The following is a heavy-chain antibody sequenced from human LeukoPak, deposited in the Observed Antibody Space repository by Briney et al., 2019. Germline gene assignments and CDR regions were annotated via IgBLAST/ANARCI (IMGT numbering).Heavy chain of an antibody. D-gene: IGHD3-22*01. J-gene: IGHJ1*01. V-gene: IGHV4-38-2*02. Sequence: SETLSLTCAVSGYSISSGYYWGWIRQPPGKGLEWIGSIYHSGSTYYNPSLKSRVTISVDTSKNQFSLKLSSVTAADTAVYYCARDFDSSGYYYRDPEYFQHWGQGTLVTVSS. CDR3: ARDFDSSGYYYRDPEYFQH. CDR2: IYHSGST. CDR1: GYSISSGYY.